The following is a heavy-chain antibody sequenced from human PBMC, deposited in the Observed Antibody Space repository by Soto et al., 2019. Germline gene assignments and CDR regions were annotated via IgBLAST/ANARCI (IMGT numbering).Heavy chain of an antibody. CDR3: ASVLWFGEFGWFDP. CDR2: ISAYNGNT. D-gene: IGHD3-10*01. J-gene: IGHJ5*02. V-gene: IGHV1-18*01. CDR1: GYTFTSYG. Sequence: ASVKVSCKASGYTFTSYGISWARQAPGQGLEWMGWISAYNGNTNYAQKLQGRVTMTTDTSTSTAYMELRSLRSDDTAVYYCASVLWFGEFGWFDPWGQGTLVTVSS.